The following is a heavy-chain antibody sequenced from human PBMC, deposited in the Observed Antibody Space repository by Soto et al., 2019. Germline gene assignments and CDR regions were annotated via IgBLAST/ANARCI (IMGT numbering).Heavy chain of an antibody. CDR2: IKQDGSEK. V-gene: IGHV3-7*01. D-gene: IGHD3-16*01. CDR3: ARVHPLSLTLGGPNWFDP. Sequence: GGSLRLSCAASGFTFSSYWMSWVRQAPGKGLEWVANIKQDGSEKYYVDSVKGRFTISRDNAKNSLYLQMNSLRAEDTAVYYCARVHPLSLTLGGPNWFDPWGQGTLVTVSS. CDR1: GFTFSSYW. J-gene: IGHJ5*02.